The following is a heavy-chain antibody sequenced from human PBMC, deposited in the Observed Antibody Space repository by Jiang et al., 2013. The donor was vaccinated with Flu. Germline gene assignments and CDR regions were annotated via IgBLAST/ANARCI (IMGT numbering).Heavy chain of an antibody. CDR1: GDSVSSNSAA. V-gene: IGHV6-1*01. CDR2: TYYRSKWYN. CDR3: AREHWYYYDSSGYYPYYFDY. D-gene: IGHD3-22*01. Sequence: SQTLSLTCAISGDSVSSNSAAWNWIRQSPSRGLEWLGRTYYRSKWYNDYAVSVKSRITINPDTSKNQFSLQLNSVTPEDTAVYYCAREHWYYYDSSGYYPYYFDYWGQGTLVTVSS. J-gene: IGHJ4*02.